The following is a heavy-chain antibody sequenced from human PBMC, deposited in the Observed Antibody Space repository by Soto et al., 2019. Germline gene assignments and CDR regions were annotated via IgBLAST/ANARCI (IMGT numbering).Heavy chain of an antibody. CDR2: IYWDDDK. J-gene: IGHJ5*02. CDR3: AHRPRQQVFAVMTNNRFGP. CDR1: GFSLSTSGVG. D-gene: IGHD6-13*01. V-gene: IGHV2-5*02. Sequence: QITLKESGPTLVKPTQTLTLTCTFSGFSLSTSGVGVGWIRQPPGKALDWLALIYWDDDKRYSPSLKSRLTITKYSSKNQVVLTMTSMDPVDTATYYCAHRPRQQVFAVMTNNRFGPWGQGTLVAVSS.